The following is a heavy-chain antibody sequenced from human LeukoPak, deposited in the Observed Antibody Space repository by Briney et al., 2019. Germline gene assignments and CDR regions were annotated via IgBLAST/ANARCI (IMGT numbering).Heavy chain of an antibody. J-gene: IGHJ4*02. V-gene: IGHV1-2*02. CDR1: GYTFTGYY. CDR2: INPNSGGT. Sequence: ASVKVSCKASGYTFTGYYMHWVRQAPGQGLEWMGWINPNSGGTNYAQKFQGRVTMTRDTSISTAYMELSRLRSDDTAVYYCARDSIAADGGEKFDYWGQGTLVTVSS. D-gene: IGHD6-13*01. CDR3: ARDSIAADGGEKFDY.